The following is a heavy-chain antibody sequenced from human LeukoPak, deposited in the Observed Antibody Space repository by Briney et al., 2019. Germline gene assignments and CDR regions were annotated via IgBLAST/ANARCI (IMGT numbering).Heavy chain of an antibody. V-gene: IGHV3-33*01. CDR3: AREVELSADY. CDR1: GFTFSSYG. D-gene: IGHD3-16*02. J-gene: IGHJ4*02. CDR2: IWYDGSNK. Sequence: GGSLRLSCAASGFTFSSYGMHWVRQAPGKGLEWAAVIWYDGSNKYYADSVKGRFTISRDNSKNTLYLQMNSLRAEDTAVYYCAREVELSADYWGQGTLVTVSS.